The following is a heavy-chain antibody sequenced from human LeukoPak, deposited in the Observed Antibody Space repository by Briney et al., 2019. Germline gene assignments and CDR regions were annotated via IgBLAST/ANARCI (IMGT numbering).Heavy chain of an antibody. CDR3: AKDISYYGSGSLMGAFDY. J-gene: IGHJ4*02. CDR1: GFTFDDYA. Sequence: GGSLRLSCAASGFTFDDYAMHWVRQAPGKGLEWVSGISWNSGSIGYADSVKGRFTISRDNAKNSLYLQMNSLRAEDTALYYCAKDISYYGSGSLMGAFDYWGQGTLVTVSS. CDR2: ISWNSGSI. D-gene: IGHD3-10*01. V-gene: IGHV3-9*01.